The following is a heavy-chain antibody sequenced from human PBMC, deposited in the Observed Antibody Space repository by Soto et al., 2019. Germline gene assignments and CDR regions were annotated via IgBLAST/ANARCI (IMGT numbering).Heavy chain of an antibody. V-gene: IGHV3-23*01. J-gene: IGHJ5*02. CDR1: GFTFSSYA. D-gene: IGHD6-19*01. Sequence: GGSLRLSCAASGFTFSSYAMSWVRQAPGKGLEWVSAISGSGGSTYYADSVKGRFTISRDNSKNTLYLQMNSLRAEDTAVYYCAKDGRLGPRYRSAGGNWFDPWGQGTLGTVS. CDR3: AKDGRLGPRYRSAGGNWFDP. CDR2: ISGSGGST.